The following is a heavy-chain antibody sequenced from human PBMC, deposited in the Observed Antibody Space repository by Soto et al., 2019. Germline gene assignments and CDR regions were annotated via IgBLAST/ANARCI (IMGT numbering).Heavy chain of an antibody. Sequence: QVQLVQSAGEVKKPGASAIVSCQASGYTFRNYIIAWLRQAPGQGLEWMGWISPYNGNTNYARQFRDRVTLTTDTSTSAAYLELRNLGSDDAATYYCARYCAGNDCYSRHDYAMDVWGQVTTVSVAS. D-gene: IGHD2-21*02. V-gene: IGHV1-18*01. CDR3: ARYCAGNDCYSRHDYAMDV. J-gene: IGHJ6*02. CDR2: ISPYNGNT. CDR1: GYTFRNYI.